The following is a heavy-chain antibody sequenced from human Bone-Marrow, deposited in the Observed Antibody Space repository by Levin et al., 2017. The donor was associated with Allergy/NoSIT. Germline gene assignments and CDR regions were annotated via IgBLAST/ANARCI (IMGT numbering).Heavy chain of an antibody. CDR2: ISYTGST. V-gene: IGHV4-59*08. CDR1: GGSMSNYY. J-gene: IGHJ3*02. D-gene: IGHD3-10*01. CDR3: ARLPPSHYYGSGFAFDI. Sequence: MASETLSLTCTVSGGSMSNYYCSWIRQPPGKGLEYIGYISYTGSTYSYNPSLKSRVTMSVDTSKNQFSLQLSSVTAADTAVYYCARLPPSHYYGSGFAFDIWGQGTMVTVSS.